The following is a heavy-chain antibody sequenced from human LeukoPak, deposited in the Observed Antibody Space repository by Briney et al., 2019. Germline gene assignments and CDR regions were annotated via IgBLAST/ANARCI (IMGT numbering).Heavy chain of an antibody. CDR1: GYTFTSYG. J-gene: IGHJ4*02. D-gene: IGHD6-13*01. V-gene: IGHV5-51*01. CDR2: INPGDFET. CDR3: AFQDPGGPWQQLDY. Sequence: GASVKVSCKASGYTFTSYGISWVRQAPGQGLEWMGIINPGDFETRYSPSFQGQVAISADKSISTAYLQWSSLKASDTAMYYCAFQDPGGPWQQLDYWGQGTLVTVSS.